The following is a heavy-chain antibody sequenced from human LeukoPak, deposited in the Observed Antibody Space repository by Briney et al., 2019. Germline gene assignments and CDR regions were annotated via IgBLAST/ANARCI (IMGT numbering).Heavy chain of an antibody. V-gene: IGHV1-69*04. D-gene: IGHD6-13*01. CDR3: ARDDAYSSWYD. CDR1: GGTFSSYA. CDR2: IIPILGIA. Sequence: ASVKVSCKASGGTFSSYAISWVRQAPGQGLEWMGRIIPILGIANYAQKFQGRVTITADKSTSTAYMELSSLRSEDTAVYYCARDDAYSSWYDWGQGTLVTVSS. J-gene: IGHJ4*02.